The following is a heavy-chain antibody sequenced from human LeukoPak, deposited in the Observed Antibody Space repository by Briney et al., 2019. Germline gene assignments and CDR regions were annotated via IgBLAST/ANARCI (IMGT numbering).Heavy chain of an antibody. CDR2: IYYSGST. Sequence: SETLSLTCAVYGGSISSYYWSWIWQPPGKGLEWIGYIYYSGSTNYNPSLKSRVTISVDTSKNQFSLKLSSVTAADTAVYYCARHLGVVAGNWFDPWGQGTLVTVSS. V-gene: IGHV4-59*08. D-gene: IGHD6-19*01. J-gene: IGHJ5*02. CDR3: ARHLGVVAGNWFDP. CDR1: GGSISSYY.